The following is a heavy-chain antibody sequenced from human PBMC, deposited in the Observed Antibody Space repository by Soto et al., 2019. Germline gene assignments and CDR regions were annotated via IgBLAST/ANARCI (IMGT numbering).Heavy chain of an antibody. D-gene: IGHD6-6*01. Sequence: PXGSLRLSCAASGFTFSGYVMTWIRQAPGKRLEWVSYITSSGSGIYYSDSVKGRFTISRDNAKNPLYLQMNSLRADDTAVYYCARDANHNNSFVGLLGYWGRGTLVTVSS. V-gene: IGHV3-11*01. J-gene: IGHJ4*02. CDR1: GFTFSGYV. CDR2: ITSSGSGI. CDR3: ARDANHNNSFVGLLGY.